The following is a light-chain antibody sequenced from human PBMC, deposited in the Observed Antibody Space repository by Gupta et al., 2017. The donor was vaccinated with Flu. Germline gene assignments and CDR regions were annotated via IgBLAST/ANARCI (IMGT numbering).Light chain of an antibody. CDR3: LQHNSYPLT. V-gene: IGKV1-17*01. Sequence: DIQMTQSPSSLSASVGDRVTITCRASQGIRNDLGWYQQKPVKAPKRLIYAASSLQSGVPSRFSGRASWREFTRTIISLQPEDFVTDYCLQHNSYPLTFGGGTKVEIK. J-gene: IGKJ4*01. CDR1: QGIRND. CDR2: AAS.